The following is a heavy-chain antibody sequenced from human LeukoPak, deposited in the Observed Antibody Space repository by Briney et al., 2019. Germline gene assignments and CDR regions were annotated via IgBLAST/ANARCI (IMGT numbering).Heavy chain of an antibody. J-gene: IGHJ5*02. D-gene: IGHD1-1*01. V-gene: IGHV4-59*01. CDR2: IYYSGST. CDR3: ARETLEGKFDP. Sequence: ASETLSLTCTVSGGSISSYYWSWIRQPPGKGLEWIGYIYYSGSTNYNPSLKSRVAISVDTSKNQFSLKPSSVTAADTAVYYCARETLEGKFDPWGQGILSPSPQ. CDR1: GGSISSYY.